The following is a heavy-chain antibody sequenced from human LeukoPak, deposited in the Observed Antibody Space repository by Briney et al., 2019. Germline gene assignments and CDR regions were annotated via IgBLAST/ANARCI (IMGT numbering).Heavy chain of an antibody. V-gene: IGHV3-23*01. CDR1: GFTFSSYA. CDR3: AKDLAGRTYDFD. CDR2: ITGSGGST. D-gene: IGHD3-3*01. Sequence: GGSLRLSCAASGFTFSSYAMSWVRQAPGKGLEWVSLITGSGGSTYYADSVKGRFTISRDNSKNTLYLQMNSLRAEDTAVYYCAKDLAGRTYDFDWGQGTLVTVSS. J-gene: IGHJ4*02.